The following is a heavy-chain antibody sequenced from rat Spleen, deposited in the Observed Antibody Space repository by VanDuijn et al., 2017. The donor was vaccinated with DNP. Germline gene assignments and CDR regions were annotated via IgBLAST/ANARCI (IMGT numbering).Heavy chain of an antibody. J-gene: IGHJ1*01. Sequence: EVQLVESGGDLVQPGNSLKLSCVASGFIFSDYYMAWVRQSPGKGLEWVASINTDGDITYYPDSVKGRFTISRDNAKSILYLQMNSLRSDDMATYYCARPYYNNHGGFAYWGPGTMVTVSS. CDR2: INTDGDIT. V-gene: IGHV5-25*01. CDR1: GFIFSDYY. D-gene: IGHD1-10*01. CDR3: ARPYYNNHGGFAY.